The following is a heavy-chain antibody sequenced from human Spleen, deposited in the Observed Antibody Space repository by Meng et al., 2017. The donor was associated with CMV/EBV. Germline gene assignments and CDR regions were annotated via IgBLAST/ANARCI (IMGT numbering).Heavy chain of an antibody. Sequence: SETLSLTCAVYGGSFSDYYWSWIRQPPGKGLEWIGEINHSGSTNYSPSLKSRLTISVDTSKNQFSLNLTSVTAADTAVYYCARDSTSPFGFWGQGTLVTVSS. J-gene: IGHJ4*02. CDR3: ARDSTSPFGF. D-gene: IGHD5-18*01. CDR1: GGSFSDYY. V-gene: IGHV4-34*01. CDR2: INHSGST.